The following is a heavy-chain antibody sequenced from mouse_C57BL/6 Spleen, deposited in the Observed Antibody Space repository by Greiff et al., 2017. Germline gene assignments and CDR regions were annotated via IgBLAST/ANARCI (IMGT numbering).Heavy chain of an antibody. V-gene: IGHV1-50*01. J-gene: IGHJ4*01. CDR2: IDPSDSYT. CDR3: ARESTYYSRRENAMDY. CDR1: GYTFTSYW. Sequence: QVQLQQPGAELVKPGASVKLSCKASGYTFTSYWMQWVKQRPGQGLEWIGEIDPSDSYTNYNQKFKGKATLTVDKSSSTAYMQLSRLTSEDSAVXYCARESTYYSRRENAMDYWGQGTSVTVSS. D-gene: IGHD2-5*01.